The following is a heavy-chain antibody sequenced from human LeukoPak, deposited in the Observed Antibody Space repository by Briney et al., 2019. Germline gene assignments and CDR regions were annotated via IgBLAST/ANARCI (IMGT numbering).Heavy chain of an antibody. CDR2: IYYSGGA. J-gene: IGHJ4*02. D-gene: IGHD6-13*01. Sequence: SETLSLTCTVSGGSISSSSYYWGWIRQPPGKGLEWIVSIYYSGGAYYNPARKRRVTISVDTSKNQFSLRLSSVTAADTAVYYCARQGSSNWNYYFDYWGQGTLVTVSS. CDR3: ARQGSSNWNYYFDY. V-gene: IGHV4-39*01. CDR1: GGSISSSSYY.